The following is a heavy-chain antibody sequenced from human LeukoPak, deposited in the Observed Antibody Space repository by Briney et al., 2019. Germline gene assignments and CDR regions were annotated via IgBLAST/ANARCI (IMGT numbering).Heavy chain of an antibody. CDR1: GYSYSYYW. CDR2: IYPDDSVT. D-gene: IGHD3-10*01. V-gene: IGHV5-51*01. CDR3: ARSQFGDLLSGFFFDS. J-gene: IGHJ4*02. Sequence: GESLKIPCHGSGYSYSYYWIGWVRQTPGTGLEWMGLIYPDDSVTRYSPSFHGQVTISADKSTRTAYLQWSSLKASDTAIFYRARSQFGDLLSGFFFDSWGQGTLVTVSS.